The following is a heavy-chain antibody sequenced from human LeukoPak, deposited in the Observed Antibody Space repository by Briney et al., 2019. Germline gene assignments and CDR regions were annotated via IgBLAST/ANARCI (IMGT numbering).Heavy chain of an antibody. D-gene: IGHD3-10*01. CDR3: TREKKDDYGSGSYFPYYFDY. V-gene: IGHV3-49*03. CDR2: IRTKAFGGTT. Sequence: GRSLRLSCTTSGFTFGDYAMSWFRQAPGKGPEWVGFIRTKAFGGTTEYAASVKGRFTISRDDSNTIAYLQMNSLKTEDTAVYYCTREKKDDYGSGSYFPYYFDYWGQGTLVTVSS. CDR1: GFTFGDYA. J-gene: IGHJ4*02.